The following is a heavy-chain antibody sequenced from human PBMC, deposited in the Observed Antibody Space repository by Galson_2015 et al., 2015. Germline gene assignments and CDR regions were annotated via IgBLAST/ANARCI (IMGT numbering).Heavy chain of an antibody. CDR3: AKDKATGIQGVLDY. Sequence: SLRLSCAASGFTPNTYAMSWVRQAPGKGLEWVSSISGSGDNAYYAESVKGRFTISRDNSKNTLFLQMNSLRAEDTAVYYCAKDKATGIQGVLDYWGQGTLVTVSS. D-gene: IGHD3-10*01. J-gene: IGHJ4*02. CDR2: ISGSGDNA. CDR1: GFTPNTYA. V-gene: IGHV3-23*01.